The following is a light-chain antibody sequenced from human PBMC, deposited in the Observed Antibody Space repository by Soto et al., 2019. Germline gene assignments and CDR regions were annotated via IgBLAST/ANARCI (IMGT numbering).Light chain of an antibody. V-gene: IGKV3D-15*01. Sequence: ILLTQSPGTLSLSPGERATLSCRASQSVSSNLAWYQQKPGQAPRLLISGASTRATGVPARFSGSGSGTEFTLTITSLQSEDFEVYCCQQYNNWPLTFGPGTKVDIK. CDR2: GAS. CDR1: QSVSSN. CDR3: QQYNNWPLT. J-gene: IGKJ3*01.